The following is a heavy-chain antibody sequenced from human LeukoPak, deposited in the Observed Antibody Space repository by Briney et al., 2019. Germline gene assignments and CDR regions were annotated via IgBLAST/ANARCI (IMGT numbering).Heavy chain of an antibody. J-gene: IGHJ4*02. V-gene: IGHV4-59*01. CDR1: GGSISSYY. Sequence: PSETLSLTCTVSGGSISSYYWSWIRQPPGKGLEWIGYIYYSGSTNYNPSLKSRVTVSVDTSKNQFSLKLSSVTAADTAVYYCARLRGGVFDYWGQGTLVTVSS. CDR2: IYYSGST. D-gene: IGHD2-8*01. CDR3: ARLRGGVFDY.